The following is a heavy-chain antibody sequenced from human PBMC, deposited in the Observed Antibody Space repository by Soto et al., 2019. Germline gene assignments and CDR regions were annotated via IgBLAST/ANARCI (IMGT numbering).Heavy chain of an antibody. V-gene: IGHV4-59*01. CDR2: IYYSGST. D-gene: IGHD5-18*01. J-gene: IGHJ4*02. CDR1: GGSISSYY. CDR3: ARCGYSYGLGCDY. Sequence: SETLSLTCTVSGGSISSYYLSWIRQPPGKGLEWIGYIYYSGSTNYNPSLKSRVTISVDTSKNQFSLKLSSVTAADTAVYYCARCGYSYGLGCDYWGQGTLVTVSS.